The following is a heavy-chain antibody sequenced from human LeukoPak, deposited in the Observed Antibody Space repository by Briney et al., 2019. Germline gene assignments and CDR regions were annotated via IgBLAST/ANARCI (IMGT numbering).Heavy chain of an antibody. V-gene: IGHV3-23*01. D-gene: IGHD6-6*01. CDR3: AKRRVSGSPSKFDY. CDR1: GFTFSSFA. J-gene: IGHJ4*02. Sequence: GGSLRLSCAASGFTFSSFAMSWVRQAPGKGLEWVSGISDSGGNTYYADSVKGRFIISRDNSKNSLYLQMNSLRAEDTAIYYCAKRRVSGSPSKFDYWGQGTLVTVSS. CDR2: ISDSGGNT.